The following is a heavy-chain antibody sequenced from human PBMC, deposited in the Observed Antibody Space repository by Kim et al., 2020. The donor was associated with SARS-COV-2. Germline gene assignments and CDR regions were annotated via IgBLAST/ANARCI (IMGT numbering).Heavy chain of an antibody. D-gene: IGHD3-10*01. Sequence: EDGTTDYCATVEGRYTISRDDSNNPLCLQMNSLKAEDTAVYYCTTSTGGYWGQGTLVTVSS. J-gene: IGHJ4*02. V-gene: IGHV3-15*01. CDR3: TTSTGGY. CDR2: EDGTT.